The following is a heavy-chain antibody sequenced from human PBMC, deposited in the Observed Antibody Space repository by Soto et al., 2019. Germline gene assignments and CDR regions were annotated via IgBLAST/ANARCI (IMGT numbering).Heavy chain of an antibody. CDR3: AKDRFVAARPGHWFDP. D-gene: IGHD6-6*01. CDR2: ISYDGSNK. Sequence: VGSLRLSCAASGFTFSSYGMHWVRQAPGKGLEWVAVISYDGSNKYYADSVKGRFTISRDNSKNTLYLQMNSLRAEDTAVYYCAKDRFVAARPGHWFDPWGQGTLVTVS. V-gene: IGHV3-30*18. J-gene: IGHJ5*02. CDR1: GFTFSSYG.